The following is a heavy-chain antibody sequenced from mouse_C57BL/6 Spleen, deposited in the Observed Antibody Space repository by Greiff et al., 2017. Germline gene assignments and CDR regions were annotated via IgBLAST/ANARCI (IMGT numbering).Heavy chain of an antibody. CDR3: TTSITTVVATDY. V-gene: IGHV14-4*01. CDR2: IDPENGDT. J-gene: IGHJ2*01. D-gene: IGHD1-1*01. Sequence: EVKLQQSGAELVRPGASVKLSCTASGFNIKDDYMHWVKQRPEQGLEWIGWIDPENGDTEYASKFQGKATITADTSSNTAYLQLSSLTSEDTAVYYCTTSITTVVATDYWGQGTTLTVSS. CDR1: GFNIKDDY.